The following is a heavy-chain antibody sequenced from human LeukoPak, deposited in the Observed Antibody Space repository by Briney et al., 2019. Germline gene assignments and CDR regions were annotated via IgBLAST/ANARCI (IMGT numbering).Heavy chain of an antibody. CDR3: ARDMGAAAGFDY. V-gene: IGHV3-9*01. CDR1: GFTFDDYA. Sequence: GRSLRLSCAASGFTFDDYAMHWVRQAPGKGLEWVSGISWNSGSIGYADSVKGRFTISRDNAKNSLYLQMNSLRAEDTAVYYCARDMGAAAGFDYWGQGTLVTVSS. CDR2: ISWNSGSI. J-gene: IGHJ4*02. D-gene: IGHD6-13*01.